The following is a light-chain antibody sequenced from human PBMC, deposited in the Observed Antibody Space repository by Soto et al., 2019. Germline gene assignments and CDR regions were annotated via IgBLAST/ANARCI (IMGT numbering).Light chain of an antibody. J-gene: IGKJ2*01. V-gene: IGKV3-15*01. CDR3: QQSNNWPYT. CDR2: GAS. CDR1: QSVSDN. Sequence: EVVMTQSPATLSVSPGERVTLSCRASQSVSDNLAWYQQKPGQAPSLLIYGASTRATTIPGRFSGSGSGTEFTLTISSLQFEDFAVYYCQQSNNWPYTFSQGTKLDIK.